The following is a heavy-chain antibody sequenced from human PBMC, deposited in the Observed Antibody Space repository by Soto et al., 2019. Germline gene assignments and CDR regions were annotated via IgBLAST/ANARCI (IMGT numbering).Heavy chain of an antibody. Sequence: ASVKVSCKASGYTFTSYYMHWVRQAPGQGLEWMGIINPSGGNTGYAQKFQGRVTMTRNTSISTAYMELSSLRSEDTAVYYCAREQQWLVKSWFDPWGQGTLVTVSS. CDR3: AREQQWLVKSWFDP. V-gene: IGHV1-46*01. CDR2: INPSGGNT. CDR1: GYTFTSYY. D-gene: IGHD6-19*01. J-gene: IGHJ5*02.